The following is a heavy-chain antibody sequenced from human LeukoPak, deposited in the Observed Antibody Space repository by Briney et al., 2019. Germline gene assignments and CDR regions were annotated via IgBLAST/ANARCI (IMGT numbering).Heavy chain of an antibody. D-gene: IGHD6-13*01. J-gene: IGHJ4*02. CDR2: IDPNSGGT. CDR1: GYTFTVYY. V-gene: IGHV1-2*02. Sequence: ASVRVSCKTSGYTFTVYYLHWVRQAPGQGLEWMGRIDPNSGGTNYAQKFQVRVTVTRDTSISTVYMELSGLRSDDTAVYYCARVPGPYTTSRFDYWGQGTLVTVSS. CDR3: ARVPGPYTTSRFDY.